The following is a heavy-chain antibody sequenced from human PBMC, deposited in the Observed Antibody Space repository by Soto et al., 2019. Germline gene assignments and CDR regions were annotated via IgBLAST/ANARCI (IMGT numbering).Heavy chain of an antibody. CDR3: ARVADIVVVTAYYYGMDV. V-gene: IGHV1-69*06. Sequence: QVQLMQSGAEVKKPGSSVKVSCKASGGTFSSYAISWVRQAPGQGLEWMGGIIPIFGTANYAQKFQGRVTITADKSTSTAYMELSSLRSEDTAVYYCARVADIVVVTAYYYGMDVWGQGTTVTVSS. CDR1: GGTFSSYA. D-gene: IGHD2-21*02. J-gene: IGHJ6*02. CDR2: IIPIFGTA.